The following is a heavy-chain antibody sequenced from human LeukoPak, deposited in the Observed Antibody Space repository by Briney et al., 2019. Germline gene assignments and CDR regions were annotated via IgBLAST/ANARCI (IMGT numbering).Heavy chain of an antibody. CDR3: AKRIAVAGPYFDY. Sequence: TGGSLRLSCAASGFTFSTYAMSWVRQAPGKGLEWVSAISGSGGSTYYADSVKGRFTISRDNSKNTLYLQMNSLRAEDTAVYYCAKRIAVAGPYFDYWGQGALVTVSS. J-gene: IGHJ4*02. V-gene: IGHV3-23*01. CDR2: ISGSGGST. D-gene: IGHD6-19*01. CDR1: GFTFSTYA.